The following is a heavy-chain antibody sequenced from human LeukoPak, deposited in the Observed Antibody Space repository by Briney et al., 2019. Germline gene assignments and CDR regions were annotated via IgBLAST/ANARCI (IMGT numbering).Heavy chain of an antibody. CDR1: GGSISTSNYY. Sequence: SETLSLTCTVSGGSISTSNYYWGWIRQPPGKGLEWIGNIFYSGSTYYNPSLKSRLTISVDKSKNQFSLKLTSVTAADTAVYYCTRPYYYYMDVWGKGTTVTASS. V-gene: IGHV4-39*07. CDR2: IFYSGST. J-gene: IGHJ6*03. CDR3: TRPYYYYMDV.